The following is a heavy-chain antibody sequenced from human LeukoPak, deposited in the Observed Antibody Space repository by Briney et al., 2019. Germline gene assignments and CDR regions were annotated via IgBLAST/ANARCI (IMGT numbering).Heavy chain of an antibody. Sequence: GGSLRLSCAASGFTFSSYGMHWVRQAPGKGLEWVAVIWYDGSNKYYADSVKGRFTISRDNSKNSLYLQMNSLRAEDTAVYYCARAGLLWFGESYFDSWGQGTLVTVSS. D-gene: IGHD3-10*01. J-gene: IGHJ4*02. CDR3: ARAGLLWFGESYFDS. V-gene: IGHV3-33*01. CDR1: GFTFSSYG. CDR2: IWYDGSNK.